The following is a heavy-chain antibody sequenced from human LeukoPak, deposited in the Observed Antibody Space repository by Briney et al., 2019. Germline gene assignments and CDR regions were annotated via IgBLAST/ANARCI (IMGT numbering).Heavy chain of an antibody. V-gene: IGHV3-21*04. CDR3: AKDLYCSSTSCYMDV. D-gene: IGHD2-2*01. CDR1: GTYS. Sequence: GTYSMNWVRQAPGKGLEWDSSISSGSNYIYYADSVKGRFTISRDNSNNTPYLQMNSLRAEDTAVYYCAKDLYCSSTSCYMDVWGKGTTVTVSS. CDR2: ISSGSNYI. J-gene: IGHJ6*03.